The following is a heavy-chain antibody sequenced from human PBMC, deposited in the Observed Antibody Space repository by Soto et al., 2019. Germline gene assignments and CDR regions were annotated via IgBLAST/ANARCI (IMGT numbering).Heavy chain of an antibody. CDR3: AGSYYDFPKAFDY. CDR1: GGSISSSNW. D-gene: IGHD3-3*01. V-gene: IGHV4-4*02. J-gene: IGHJ4*02. Sequence: SETLSLTCAVSGGSISSSNWWSWVRQPPGKGLEWIGEIYHSGSTNYNPSPKSRVTISVDKSKNQFSLKLSSVTAADTAVYYCAGSYYDFPKAFDYWGQGTLVTVSS. CDR2: IYHSGST.